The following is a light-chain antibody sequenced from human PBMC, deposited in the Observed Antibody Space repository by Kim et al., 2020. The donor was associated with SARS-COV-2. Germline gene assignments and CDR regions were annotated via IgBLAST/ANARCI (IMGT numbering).Light chain of an antibody. CDR2: MDG. V-gene: IGLV3-9*01. Sequence: SVALEQTARITSGGKSIGSKIVHWYQQKPGQAPVLVIYMDGNRPSGIPERFSGSNSGNTASLTISRAQAGDEADYYCQVWDSSTVVFGGGTQLT. CDR1: SIGSKI. CDR3: QVWDSSTVV. J-gene: IGLJ2*01.